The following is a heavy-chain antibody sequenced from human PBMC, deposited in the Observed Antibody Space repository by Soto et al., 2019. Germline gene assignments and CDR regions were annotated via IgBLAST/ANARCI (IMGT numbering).Heavy chain of an antibody. CDR1: GYSFTGYY. V-gene: IGHV1-2*04. Sequence: ASVKVSCKASGYSFTGYYIHWLRQAPGRGPEWMGWINPNTGDVKYAQRFEGWVTLTRDTSISTAYMELSSLRSEDTAVYYCARVPSSSWYSSYYYYGMDVWGQGTTVTVSS. CDR2: INPNTGDV. D-gene: IGHD6-13*01. J-gene: IGHJ6*02. CDR3: ARVPSSSWYSSYYYYGMDV.